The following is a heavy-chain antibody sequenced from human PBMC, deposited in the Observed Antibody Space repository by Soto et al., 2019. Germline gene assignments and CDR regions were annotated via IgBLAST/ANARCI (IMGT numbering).Heavy chain of an antibody. CDR2: ISYDGSNT. CDR3: ARLVGATRGYYYYGMDV. Sequence: PGGSLRLSCAAPGFTFSSYAMRWFRQAPGKGLEWVAVISYDGSNTYYADSVKGRFTISRDNSKNTLYLQMNSLRAEDTAVYYCARLVGATRGYYYYGMDVWGQGTTVTVSS. J-gene: IGHJ6*02. V-gene: IGHV3-30-3*01. CDR1: GFTFSSYA. D-gene: IGHD1-26*01.